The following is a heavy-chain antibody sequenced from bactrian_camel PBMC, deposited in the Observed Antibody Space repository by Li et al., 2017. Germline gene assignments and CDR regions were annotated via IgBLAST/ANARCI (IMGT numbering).Heavy chain of an antibody. J-gene: IGHJ4*01. CDR2: ITTVSGAT. V-gene: IGHV3S54*01. Sequence: HVQLVESGGGSVQAGGSLTLSCATSGITYNMKCMGWFRQAPGKEREGVAAITTVSGATAYADSVKGRFTISRDNAKNTLYLQMNSLKTEDTAVYYCAADMTPLWGWIVFAGGELNYWGQGTQVTVS. D-gene: IGHD5*01. CDR1: GITYNMKC. CDR3: AADMTPLWGWIVFAGGELNY.